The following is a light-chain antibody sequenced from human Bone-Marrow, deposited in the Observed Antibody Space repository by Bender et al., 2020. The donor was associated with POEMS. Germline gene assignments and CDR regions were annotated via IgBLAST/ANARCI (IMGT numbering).Light chain of an antibody. CDR1: ELGNKY. CDR3: CSYAGSRTWV. Sequence: SYELTQPPSVSVSPGQTASITCSGNELGNKYVCWYQQKPGQSPVLVIYQDARRPSGIPERFSGSNSGNTATLTISGTQALDEADYYCCSYAGSRTWVFGGGTKLTVL. V-gene: IGLV3-1*01. J-gene: IGLJ3*02. CDR2: QDA.